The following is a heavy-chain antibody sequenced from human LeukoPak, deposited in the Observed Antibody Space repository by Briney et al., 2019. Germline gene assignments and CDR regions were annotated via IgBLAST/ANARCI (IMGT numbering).Heavy chain of an antibody. Sequence: AGGSLRLSCAASGFTFSSYAMSWVRQAPGKGLEWVSAISGSGGSTYYADSVKGRFTISRDNSKNTLYLQMNSLRAEDTAVYYCARDIYPSVTPYYYYGMDVWGQGTTVTVSS. CDR3: ARDIYPSVTPYYYYGMDV. CDR1: GFTFSSYA. J-gene: IGHJ6*02. D-gene: IGHD2-21*02. CDR2: ISGSGGST. V-gene: IGHV3-23*01.